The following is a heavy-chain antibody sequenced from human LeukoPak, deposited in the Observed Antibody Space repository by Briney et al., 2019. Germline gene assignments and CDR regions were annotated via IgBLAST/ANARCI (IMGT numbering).Heavy chain of an antibody. CDR3: ARDRSQEFDP. D-gene: IGHD3-10*01. CDR2: ISSDGTNK. J-gene: IGHJ5*02. CDR1: GSTFSSYG. Sequence: GGSLRLSCAASGSTFSSYGMHWVRQAPGEGLEWVAVISSDGTNKDYADSVKGRFSISRDNSKNTLYLQMNRLRADDTAVYYCARDRSQEFDPWGQGTLVTVSS. V-gene: IGHV3-30*19.